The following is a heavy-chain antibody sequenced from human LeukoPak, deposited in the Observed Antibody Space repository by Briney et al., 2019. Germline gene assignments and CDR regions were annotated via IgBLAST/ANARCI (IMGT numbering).Heavy chain of an antibody. J-gene: IGHJ4*02. CDR1: GFTFSSYG. Sequence: PGGSLRLSCAASGFTFSSYGMHWVRQAPGKGLEWVAVISYDGSNKYYADSVKGRFTISRDNSKNTLYLQMNSLRAEDTAVYYCAKLWFGELSPVDYWGQGTLVTVSS. D-gene: IGHD3-10*01. CDR3: AKLWFGELSPVDY. V-gene: IGHV3-30*18. CDR2: ISYDGSNK.